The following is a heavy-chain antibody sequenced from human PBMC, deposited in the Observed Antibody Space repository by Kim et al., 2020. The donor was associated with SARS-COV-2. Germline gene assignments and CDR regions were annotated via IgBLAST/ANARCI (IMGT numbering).Heavy chain of an antibody. Sequence: KSRVTISGDTSKNQFSLKLSSVTAAGTAVYYCAREGWGGRIGYYYYGMDVWGQGTTVTVSS. J-gene: IGHJ6*02. CDR3: AREGWGGRIGYYYYGMDV. D-gene: IGHD6-19*01. V-gene: IGHV4-34*01.